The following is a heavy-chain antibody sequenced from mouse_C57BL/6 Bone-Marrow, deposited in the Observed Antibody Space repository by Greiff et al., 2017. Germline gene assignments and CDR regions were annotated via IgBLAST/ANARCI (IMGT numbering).Heavy chain of an antibody. Sequence: EVKVVESGAELVRPGASVKLSCTASGFNIKDDYMHWVKQRPEQGLEWIGWIDPDNGDTEYASKFQGKATITADTSSNTAYLQLSSLTSEDTAVYYCTTDDYESYWYFDVWGTGTTVTVSS. D-gene: IGHD2-4*01. J-gene: IGHJ1*03. CDR1: GFNIKDDY. CDR2: IDPDNGDT. V-gene: IGHV14-4*01. CDR3: TTDDYESYWYFDV.